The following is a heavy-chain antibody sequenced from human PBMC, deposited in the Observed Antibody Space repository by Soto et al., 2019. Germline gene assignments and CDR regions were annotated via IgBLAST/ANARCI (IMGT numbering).Heavy chain of an antibody. Sequence: SGPTLVNPTQTLTLTCTFSGFSLSTSGMCVSWIRQPPGKALEWLARIDWDDDKYYSTSLKTRLTISKDTSKNQVVLTMTNMDPVDTATYYCARMPSSSRSHPHGYSDYGMDVWGQGXTVTVYS. CDR3: ARMPSSSRSHPHGYSDYGMDV. CDR2: IDWDDDK. CDR1: GFSLSTSGMC. J-gene: IGHJ6*02. V-gene: IGHV2-70*11. D-gene: IGHD6-6*01.